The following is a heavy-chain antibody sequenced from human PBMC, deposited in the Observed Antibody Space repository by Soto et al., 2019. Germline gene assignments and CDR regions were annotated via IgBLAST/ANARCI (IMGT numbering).Heavy chain of an antibody. CDR3: ASSRPLPYYFDY. Sequence: PSETLSLTCTVSGGSISSGGYYWSWIRQHPGKCLEWIGYIYYSGSTYYNPSLKSRVTISVDTSKNQFSLKLSSVTAADAAVFYCASSRPLPYYFDYWGQGTLVTVSS. V-gene: IGHV4-31*03. CDR2: IYYSGST. J-gene: IGHJ4*02. CDR1: GGSISSGGYY.